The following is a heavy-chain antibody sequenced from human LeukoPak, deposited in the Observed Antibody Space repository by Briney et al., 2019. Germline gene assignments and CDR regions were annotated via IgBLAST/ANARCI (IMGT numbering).Heavy chain of an antibody. CDR1: GYSISSGYY. Sequence: SETLSLTCTVSGYSISSGYYWGWIRQPPGKGLEWIGSIYHSGRTFYNPSLKSRVTISVDTSKNQFSLKLSSVTAADTAVYYCARAPRGGIRDAFDIWGQGTMVTVSS. J-gene: IGHJ3*02. CDR3: ARAPRGGIRDAFDI. V-gene: IGHV4-38-2*02. CDR2: IYHSGRT. D-gene: IGHD6-13*01.